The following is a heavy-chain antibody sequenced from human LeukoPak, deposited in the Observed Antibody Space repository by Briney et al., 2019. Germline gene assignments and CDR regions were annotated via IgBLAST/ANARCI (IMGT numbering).Heavy chain of an antibody. D-gene: IGHD6-13*01. CDR3: ARGPQMLFYNNGWYGNY. CDR1: GGSISSGDYY. Sequence: SETLSLTCTVSGGSISSGDYYWSWIRQPPGKGLEWIGYIYYSGSTYYNPSLKSRVTISIDTSKNQFSLKLTSVTAADTAVYYCARGPQMLFYNNGWYGNYWGQGTLVTVSS. CDR2: IYYSGST. J-gene: IGHJ4*02. V-gene: IGHV4-30-4*08.